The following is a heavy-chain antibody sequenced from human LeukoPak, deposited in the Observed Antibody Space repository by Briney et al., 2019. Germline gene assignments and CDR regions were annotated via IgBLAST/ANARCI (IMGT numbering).Heavy chain of an antibody. Sequence: GSGPTLVNPTQTLTLTCTFSGFSLVTSGVGVGWIRQPPGKALDWLALIYWNDDKRYSPSLKSRLIITKDTSKNQVVLTVTNMDPVDTATYYCARIERDCSSSTCYHAGFDYWGQGTLVTVSS. CDR1: GFSLVTSGVG. CDR2: IYWNDDK. CDR3: ARIERDCSSSTCYHAGFDY. D-gene: IGHD2-2*01. J-gene: IGHJ4*02. V-gene: IGHV2-5*01.